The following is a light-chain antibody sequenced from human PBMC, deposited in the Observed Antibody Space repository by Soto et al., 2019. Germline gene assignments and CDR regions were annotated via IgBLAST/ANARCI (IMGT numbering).Light chain of an antibody. Sequence: QPVLTHPASVSGSPGQSITISCTGTSSDVGGYNYVSWYQQHPGKAPKLMIYDVSNRPSGISNRFSGSTSGNAASLTISGLQAEDEADYYCSSYTSSSTYVFGTGPKVTVL. CDR1: SSDVGGYNY. J-gene: IGLJ1*01. CDR3: SSYTSSSTYV. CDR2: DVS. V-gene: IGLV2-14*01.